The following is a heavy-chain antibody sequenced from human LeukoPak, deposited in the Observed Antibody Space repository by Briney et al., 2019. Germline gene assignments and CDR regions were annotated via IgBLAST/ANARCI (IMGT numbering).Heavy chain of an antibody. J-gene: IGHJ4*02. D-gene: IGHD6-19*01. CDR2: INPNSGGT. CDR3: ARDNGSGWSNLYYFDY. CDR1: GYTFTGYY. V-gene: IGHV1-2*02. Sequence: ASVKVSCKASGYTFTGYYMHWVRQAPGQGLEWMGWINPNSGGTNYAQKFQGRVTMTRDTSISTAYMELSRLRSDDTAVYYCARDNGSGWSNLYYFDYWGQGTLVTVSP.